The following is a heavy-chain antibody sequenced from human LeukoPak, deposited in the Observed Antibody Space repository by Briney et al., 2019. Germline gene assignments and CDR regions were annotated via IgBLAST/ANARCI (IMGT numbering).Heavy chain of an antibody. CDR1: GFTFSSYS. J-gene: IGHJ4*02. CDR3: ATVRPGFCSSTTCYTDY. CDR2: ISSSSSYI. V-gene: IGHV3-21*01. Sequence: GSLRLSCAASGFTFSSYSMNWVRQAPGKGLEWVSSISSSSSYIYYADSVEGRFTISRDNARNSLYLQMNSLRAEDTAVYYCATVRPGFCSSTTCYTDYWGQGTLVTVSS. D-gene: IGHD2-2*02.